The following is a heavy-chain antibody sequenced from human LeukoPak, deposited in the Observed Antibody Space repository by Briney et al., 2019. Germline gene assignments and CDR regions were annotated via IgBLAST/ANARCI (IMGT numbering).Heavy chain of an antibody. V-gene: IGHV4-30-4*01. D-gene: IGHD3-3*01. Sequence: PSETLSLTCTVSGGSISNGDYYWSWIRQPPGKGLEWIGYIYYSGSTYYNPSLKSRVTISVDTSKNQFSLKLSSVTAADTAVYYCARSGITISSGDDGMDVWGQGTTVTVSS. CDR3: ARSGITISSGDDGMDV. CDR2: IYYSGST. J-gene: IGHJ6*02. CDR1: GGSISNGDYY.